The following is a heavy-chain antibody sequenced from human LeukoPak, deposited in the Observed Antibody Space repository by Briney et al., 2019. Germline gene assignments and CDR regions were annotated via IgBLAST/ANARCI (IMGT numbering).Heavy chain of an antibody. CDR3: ARSLGIGPHYFDN. J-gene: IGHJ4*02. V-gene: IGHV3-21*01. CDR1: GFTFSTYS. Sequence: GGSLRLSCAASGFTFSTYSMNWVRQAPGKGLEWGSSISGSSTYIYDADSLKGRFTISRDNAKNSLYLQMNSLRAEDTAVYYCARSLGIGPHYFDNWGQGTLVTVSS. D-gene: IGHD3-16*01. CDR2: ISGSSTYI.